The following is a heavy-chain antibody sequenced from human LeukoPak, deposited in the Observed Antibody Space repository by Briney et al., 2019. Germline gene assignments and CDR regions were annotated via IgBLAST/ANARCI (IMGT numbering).Heavy chain of an antibody. J-gene: IGHJ6*02. CDR3: ARTGLGCSGGSCYSGAYYYYYGMDV. CDR2: INHSGSI. V-gene: IGHV4-34*01. Sequence: ASETLSLTCAVYGGSFSGYYWSWIRQPPGKGLEWIGEINHSGSINYNPSLKSRVTISVDTSKNQFSLKLSSVTAADTAVYYCARTGLGCSGGSCYSGAYYYYYGMDVWGQGTTVTVSS. D-gene: IGHD2-15*01. CDR1: GGSFSGYY.